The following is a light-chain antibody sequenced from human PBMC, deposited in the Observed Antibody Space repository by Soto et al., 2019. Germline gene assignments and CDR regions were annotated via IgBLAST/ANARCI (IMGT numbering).Light chain of an antibody. CDR1: QSVSSRY. CDR3: RQYGTSPIT. J-gene: IGKJ4*02. Sequence: EIVLTKSPGTLSLSPGERATLSCRASQSVSSRYLAWYQQKPDHDPRLLTYGASSRATGIPDSFSDSGSGTDVTLIISRVETVDFAVYYFRQYGTSPITFGGVTKVEI. V-gene: IGKV3-20*01. CDR2: GAS.